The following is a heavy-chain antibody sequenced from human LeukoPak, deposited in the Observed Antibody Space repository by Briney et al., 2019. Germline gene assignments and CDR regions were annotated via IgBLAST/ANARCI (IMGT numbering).Heavy chain of an antibody. Sequence: SETLSLTCTVSGGSISTYYWSWIRQPPGKGLEWIGYVDYIGYTNYNPSVKSRLTISVDRSMNQFSLKLRSVTAADTAVYYCARQPKPDGWFGGMDVWGQGTTVTVSS. V-gene: IGHV4-59*08. D-gene: IGHD3-10*01. CDR3: ARQPKPDGWFGGMDV. CDR2: VDYIGYT. J-gene: IGHJ6*02. CDR1: GGSISTYY.